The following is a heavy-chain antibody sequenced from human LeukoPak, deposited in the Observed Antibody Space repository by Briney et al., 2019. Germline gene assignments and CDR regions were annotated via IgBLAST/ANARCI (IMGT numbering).Heavy chain of an antibody. CDR1: GFTFRSCS. V-gene: IGHV3-23*01. CDR2: ISGNGGTT. D-gene: IGHD2-15*01. CDR3: ASRDPCSGGSCYGLGY. J-gene: IGHJ4*02. Sequence: GGSLRLSCAASGFTFRSCSMTWVRQAPGKGLEWVSIISGNGGTTYYADSVKGRFTISRDNSKNTLYLQMNSLRAEDTAVYYCASRDPCSGGSCYGLGYWGQGTLVTVSS.